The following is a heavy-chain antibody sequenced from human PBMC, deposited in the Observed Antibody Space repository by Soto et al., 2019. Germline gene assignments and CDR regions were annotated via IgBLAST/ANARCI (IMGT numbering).Heavy chain of an antibody. CDR2: ISGSSSSI. CDR1: GLPFSTSF. D-gene: IGHD2-15*01. J-gene: IGHJ4*02. CDR3: ATGPIYSNIDN. V-gene: IGHV3-48*02. Sequence: PGGSLRLSCAASGLPFSTSFMNWVRQAPGKGLEWVSYISGSSSSIFYADSVKGRFTVSRDNAMNSLFLQMNNLRDEDSAVYYCATGPIYSNIDNWGQGTQVTVS.